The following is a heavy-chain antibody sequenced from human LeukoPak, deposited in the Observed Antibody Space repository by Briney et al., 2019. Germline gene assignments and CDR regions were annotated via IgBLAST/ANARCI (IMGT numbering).Heavy chain of an antibody. J-gene: IGHJ4*02. V-gene: IGHV3-21*01. Sequence: GGSLRLSCAASGSTFSSYSMNWVRQAPGKGLEWVSSISSRSSYIYYADSVKGRFTISRDNAKNSLYLQMNSLRAEDTAVYYCARGSSTRGEYYFDYWGKGTLVTVSS. CDR1: GSTFSSYS. CDR2: ISSRSSYI. D-gene: IGHD2-2*01. CDR3: ARGSSTRGEYYFDY.